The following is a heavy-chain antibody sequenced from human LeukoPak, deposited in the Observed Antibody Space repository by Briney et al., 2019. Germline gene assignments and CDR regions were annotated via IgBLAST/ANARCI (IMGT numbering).Heavy chain of an antibody. V-gene: IGHV1-18*01. Sequence: EASVKVSCKASGYTFTSYGISWVRQAPGQGLEWMGWISAYNGNTNYAQKLQGRVTMTTDTSTSTAHMELRSLRSDDTAVYYCASQPGHNIAVAPLDYWGQGTLVTVSS. D-gene: IGHD6-19*01. CDR1: GYTFTSYG. J-gene: IGHJ4*02. CDR3: ASQPGHNIAVAPLDY. CDR2: ISAYNGNT.